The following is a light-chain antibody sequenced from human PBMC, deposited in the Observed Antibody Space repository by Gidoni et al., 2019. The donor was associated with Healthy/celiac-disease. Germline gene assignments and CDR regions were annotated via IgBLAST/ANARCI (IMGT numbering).Light chain of an antibody. CDR1: SSDVGGYNY. J-gene: IGLJ2*01. CDR3: SSYTSISTV. CDR2: DVS. V-gene: IGLV2-14*03. Sequence: QSAMTQPASVSGSPGQSITISCTGTSSDVGGYNYVSWYQQHPGKAPQLMIYDVSNRPSGVSNRFSGSKSGNTASLTISGLQAEDDADYYCSSYTSISTVFGGGTKLTVL.